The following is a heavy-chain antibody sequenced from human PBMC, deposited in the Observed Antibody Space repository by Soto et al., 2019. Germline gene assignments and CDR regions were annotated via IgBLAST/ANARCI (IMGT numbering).Heavy chain of an antibody. D-gene: IGHD2-8*01. CDR1: GFTFSSYS. Sequence: GGSLRLSCAASGFTFSSYSMNWVRQAPGKGLEWVSYISSSSSTIYYADSVKGRFTISRDNAKNSLYLQMNSLRAEDTAVYYCARDRVDCTNGVCRDKNWFDPWGQGTLVTVSS. V-gene: IGHV3-48*01. CDR2: ISSSSSTI. J-gene: IGHJ5*02. CDR3: ARDRVDCTNGVCRDKNWFDP.